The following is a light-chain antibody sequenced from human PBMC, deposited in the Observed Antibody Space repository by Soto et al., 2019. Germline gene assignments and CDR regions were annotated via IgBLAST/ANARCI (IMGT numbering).Light chain of an antibody. CDR1: SSNIGSNY. CDR2: RNN. CDR3: AAWDDSLSGHYV. Sequence: QCALTQPPSASGTPGLRVTISCSGSSSNIGSNYVYWYQQLPGTAPKLLIYRNNQRPSGVPDRFSGSKSGTSASLAISGLRSEDEADYYCAAWDDSLSGHYVFGTGTKVTVL. V-gene: IGLV1-47*01. J-gene: IGLJ1*01.